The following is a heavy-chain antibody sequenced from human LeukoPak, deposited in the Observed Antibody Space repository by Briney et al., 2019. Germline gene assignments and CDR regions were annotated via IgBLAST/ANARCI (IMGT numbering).Heavy chain of an antibody. CDR3: ARVRRDGYKSDYMDV. CDR1: GVSISSGSYY. CDR2: IYTSGST. Sequence: SETLSLTCTVSGVSISSGSYYWSWIRQPAGKGLEWIGRIYTSGSTNYNPSLKSRVTISVDTSKNQFSLKLSSVTAADTAVYYCARVRRDGYKSDYMDVWGKGTTVTVSS. D-gene: IGHD5-24*01. V-gene: IGHV4-61*02. J-gene: IGHJ6*03.